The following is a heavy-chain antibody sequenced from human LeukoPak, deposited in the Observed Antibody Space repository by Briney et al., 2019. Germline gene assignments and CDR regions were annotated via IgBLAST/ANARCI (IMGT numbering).Heavy chain of an antibody. CDR1: GYSISSGYY. J-gene: IGHJ5*02. V-gene: IGHV4-38-2*02. D-gene: IGHD3-10*01. CDR3: ARVVRGVISQWFDP. CDR2: IYHSGST. Sequence: SETLSLTCTVSGYSISSGYYWGWIRQPPGKGLEWIGSIYHSGSTYYNPSLKSRVTISVDTSKNQFSLKLSSVTAADTAVYYCARVVRGVISQWFDPWGQGTLVTVSS.